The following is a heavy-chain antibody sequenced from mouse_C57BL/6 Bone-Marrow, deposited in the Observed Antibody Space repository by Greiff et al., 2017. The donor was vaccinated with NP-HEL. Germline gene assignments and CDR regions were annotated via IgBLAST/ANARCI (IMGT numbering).Heavy chain of an antibody. J-gene: IGHJ2*01. CDR1: GYTFTSYW. V-gene: IGHV1-50*01. CDR3: ANGYTFDY. CDR2: IDPSDSYT. Sequence: QVQLQQPGAELVKPGASVKLSCKASGYTFTSYWMQWVKQRPGQGLEWIGEIDPSDSYTNYNHKFKGKATLTVDTSSSTAYMQLSSLTSEDSAVYYCANGYTFDYWGQGTTLTVSS. D-gene: IGHD2-2*01.